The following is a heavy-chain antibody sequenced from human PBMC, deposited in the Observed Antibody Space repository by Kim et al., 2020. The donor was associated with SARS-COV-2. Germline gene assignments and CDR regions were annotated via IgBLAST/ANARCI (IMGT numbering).Heavy chain of an antibody. J-gene: IGHJ6*02. V-gene: IGHV4-34*01. CDR3: ARGRLRSAMSIYYYYGMVV. CDR2: INHSGST. CDR1: GGSFSGYY. Sequence: SETLSLTCAVYGGSFSGYYWSWIRQPPGKGLEWIGEINHSGSTNYNPSLKSRVTISVDTSKNQFSLKLSSVTAADTAVYYCARGRLRSAMSIYYYYGMVVWGQGTTVTVSS. D-gene: IGHD5-18*01.